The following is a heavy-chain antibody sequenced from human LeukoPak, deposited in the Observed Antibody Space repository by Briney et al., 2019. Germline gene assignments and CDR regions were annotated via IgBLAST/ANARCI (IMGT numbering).Heavy chain of an antibody. V-gene: IGHV1-2*02. D-gene: IGHD6-19*01. Sequence: GASVKVSCKASGYTFTAYFMHWVRQAPGQGLEWMGWINPNTGGTMYAQNLQGRVTMTRDTSISTAYMEVSSLRSDDTAVYYCARVVAAQPSKYSYGMDVWGQGTTVTVSS. CDR1: GYTFTAYF. J-gene: IGHJ6*02. CDR2: INPNTGGT. CDR3: ARVVAAQPSKYSYGMDV.